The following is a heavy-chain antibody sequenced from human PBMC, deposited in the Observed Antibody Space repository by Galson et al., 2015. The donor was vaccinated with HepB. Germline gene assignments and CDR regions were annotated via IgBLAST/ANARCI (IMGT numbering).Heavy chain of an antibody. J-gene: IGHJ5*02. D-gene: IGHD6-13*01. Sequence: SVKVSCKVSGYTLTELSMHWVRQAPGKGLEWMGGFDPEDGETIYAQKFQGRVTMTEDTSTDTAYMELSSLRSEDTAVYYCATWQQLVNDRFDPWGQGTLVTISS. V-gene: IGHV1-24*01. CDR2: FDPEDGET. CDR1: GYTLTELS. CDR3: ATWQQLVNDRFDP.